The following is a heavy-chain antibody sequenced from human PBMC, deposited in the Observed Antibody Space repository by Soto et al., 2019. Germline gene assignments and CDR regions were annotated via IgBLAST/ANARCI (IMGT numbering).Heavy chain of an antibody. Sequence: SETLSLTCTVSGGSISSYYWRWIRRPPGKGLEWIGRIYYTGSTNYNPSPKSRVTISVDTSKNHFSLKLSSVTAADTAVYYCVKGDEGEAELHGFCGRGTLVTVSS. CDR3: VKGDEGEAELHGF. V-gene: IGHV4-59*01. J-gene: IGHJ1*01. CDR1: GGSISSYY. CDR2: IYYTGST. D-gene: IGHD1-26*01.